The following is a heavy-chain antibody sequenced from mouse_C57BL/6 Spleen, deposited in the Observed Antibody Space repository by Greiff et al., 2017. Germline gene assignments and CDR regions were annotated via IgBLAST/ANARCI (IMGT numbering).Heavy chain of an antibody. CDR1: GFNIKDYY. CDR3: ARDYGYDLYYFDY. Sequence: EVHLVESGAELVKPGASVKLSCTASGFNIKDYYMHWVKQRTEQGLEWIGRIDPVDGETKYAPKFPGKATITADTSSNTAYLHLSRLTSEATAVYYCARDYGYDLYYFDYWGQGTTLTVSS. V-gene: IGHV14-2*01. J-gene: IGHJ2*01. D-gene: IGHD2-2*01. CDR2: IDPVDGET.